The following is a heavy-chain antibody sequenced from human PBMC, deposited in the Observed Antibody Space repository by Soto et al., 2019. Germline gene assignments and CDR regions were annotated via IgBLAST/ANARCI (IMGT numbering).Heavy chain of an antibody. V-gene: IGHV2-5*02. CDR1: GFSLSTSGVG. D-gene: IGHD1-1*01. J-gene: IGHJ4*02. Sequence: SGPTLVNPTQTLTLTCTFSGFSLSTSGVGVGWIRQPPGKALQQLALIYWDDDKRYSPSLKSRLTITKDTSKNQVVLTMTNMDPVDTATYYCAHWVDLHGSWNGGSFDFPGQGAQGTGFS. CDR3: AHWVDLHGSWNGGSFDF. CDR2: IYWDDDK.